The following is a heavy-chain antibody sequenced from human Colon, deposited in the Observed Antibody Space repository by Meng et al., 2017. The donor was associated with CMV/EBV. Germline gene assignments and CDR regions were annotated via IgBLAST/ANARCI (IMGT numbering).Heavy chain of an antibody. CDR3: ATVSGGDLDY. CDR2: INPNSGGT. CDR1: GYTFPGYF. V-gene: IGHV1-2*02. Sequence: QLVLGLAGAGVKSPGASVKASCKASGYTFPGYFMDWVRQAPGQGLEWMGSINPNSGGTNYAQKFQGRVTMTRDTSINTAYMELSRLRSDDTAVYYCATVSGGDLDYWGQGTLVTVSS. J-gene: IGHJ4*02. D-gene: IGHD1-26*01.